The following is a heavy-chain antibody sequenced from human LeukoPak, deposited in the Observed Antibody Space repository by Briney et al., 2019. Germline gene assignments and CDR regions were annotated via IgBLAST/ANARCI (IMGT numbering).Heavy chain of an antibody. V-gene: IGHV1-69*13. CDR2: IIPIFGTA. CDR3: ARGRAYCSSTSCYTVYGMDV. CDR1: GGTFSSYA. J-gene: IGHJ6*02. D-gene: IGHD2-2*02. Sequence: SVKVSCKASGGTFSSYAISWVRQAPGQGLEWMGGIIPIFGTANYAQKFQGRVTITADESTSTAYMELSSLRSEDTAVYYCARGRAYCSSTSCYTVYGMDVWGQGTTVTVSS.